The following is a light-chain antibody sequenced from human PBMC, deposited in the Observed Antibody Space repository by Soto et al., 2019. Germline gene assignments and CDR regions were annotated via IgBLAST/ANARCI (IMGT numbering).Light chain of an antibody. CDR2: KAS. Sequence: DIQMTQSPSTLSGSVGDRVTITCRASQTISSWLAWYQQKPGKAPTLLIYKASTLKSGVPSGFIGSGSGTDFTLTISSLQPDDFATYYGQHYNRYSEAFGQGTKVELK. J-gene: IGKJ1*01. CDR1: QTISSW. V-gene: IGKV1-5*03. CDR3: QHYNRYSEA.